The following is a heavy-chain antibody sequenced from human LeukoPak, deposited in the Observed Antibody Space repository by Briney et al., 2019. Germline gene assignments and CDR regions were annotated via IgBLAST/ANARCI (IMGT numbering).Heavy chain of an antibody. CDR1: GFTYSNYE. V-gene: IGHV3-48*03. CDR3: ARNDYGLYYFDY. J-gene: IGHJ4*02. Sequence: PGGSLRLSCVASGFTYSNYEMNWVRQAPGKGLEWVSYISSSGSTTYYADSVKGRFTISRDNAKNTLSLQVNSLRAEDTAVYYCARNDYGLYYFDYWGQGTLVTVSS. CDR2: ISSSGSTT. D-gene: IGHD4-17*01.